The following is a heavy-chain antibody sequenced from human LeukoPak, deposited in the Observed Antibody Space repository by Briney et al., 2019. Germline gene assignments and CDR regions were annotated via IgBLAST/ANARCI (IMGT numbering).Heavy chain of an antibody. CDR1: GFTFSSYG. CDR2: IWYGGSNK. Sequence: PGGSLRLSCAASGFTFSSYGMHWVRQAPGKGLEWVAVIWYGGSNKYYADSVKGRFTISRDNSKNTLYLQMNSLRAEDTAVYYCATDGDGVDYWGQGTLVTVSS. V-gene: IGHV3-33*08. J-gene: IGHJ4*02. CDR3: ATDGDGVDY. D-gene: IGHD7-27*01.